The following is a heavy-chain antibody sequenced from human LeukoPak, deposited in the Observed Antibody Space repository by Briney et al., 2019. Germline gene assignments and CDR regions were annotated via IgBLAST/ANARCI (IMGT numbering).Heavy chain of an antibody. CDR1: GYTFTGHY. J-gene: IGHJ4*02. CDR3: ARTTLRLWEWLPRYYFDY. CDR2: INPNSGGT. V-gene: IGHV1-2*02. D-gene: IGHD3-3*01. Sequence: GASVKVSCKASGYTFTGHYMHWVRQAPGQGLEWMGWINPNSGGTNYAQKFQGRVTMTRDTSISRAYMELSRLRSDDTAVYYCARTTLRLWEWLPRYYFDYWGQGTLVTVSS.